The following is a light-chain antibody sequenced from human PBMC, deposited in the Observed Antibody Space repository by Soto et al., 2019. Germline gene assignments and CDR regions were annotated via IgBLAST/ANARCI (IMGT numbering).Light chain of an antibody. CDR3: CSYAGSGTYV. CDR2: EDS. Sequence: QSALTQPASVSGSPGQSVTISCTGTSSDVGSDNHVSWYQQHPGKAPKLIIYEDSNRPSGVSNRFSGSKSGNTASLTISGLQAEDEDDYYCCSYAGSGTYVFGTGTKVTVL. V-gene: IGLV2-23*01. CDR1: SSDVGSDNH. J-gene: IGLJ1*01.